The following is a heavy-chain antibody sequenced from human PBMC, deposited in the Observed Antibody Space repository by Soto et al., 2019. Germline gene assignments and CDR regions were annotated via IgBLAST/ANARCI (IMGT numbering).Heavy chain of an antibody. D-gene: IGHD5-18*01. J-gene: IGHJ6*03. V-gene: IGHV4-4*02. CDR2: IYHSGST. Sequence: QVQLQESGPGLVKPSGTLSLTCAVSSGSISSSNWWSWVRQPPGKGLEWIGEIYHSGSTNYNPSLKSRVTISVDKSKNQFSLKLSSVTAADTAVYYCATAVDTAMDTYYYYMDVWGKGTTVTVSS. CDR3: ATAVDTAMDTYYYYMDV. CDR1: SGSISSSNW.